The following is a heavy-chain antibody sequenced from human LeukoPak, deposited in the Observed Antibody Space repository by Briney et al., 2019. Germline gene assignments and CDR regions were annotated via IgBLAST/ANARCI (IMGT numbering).Heavy chain of an antibody. CDR3: ARDGDPSGHYTVFDY. CDR1: GFTFTSYG. CDR2: MWYHGRDQ. V-gene: IGHV3-33*08. Sequence: GRSLRLSCAPSGFTFTSYGMHWVRQAPGKGLEWVAVMWYHGRDQYYADSVEGRFTISRDTSKNTLYLEMNSLRAEDTAVYYCARDGDPSGHYTVFDYWGQGTLVTVSS. J-gene: IGHJ4*02. D-gene: IGHD3-22*01.